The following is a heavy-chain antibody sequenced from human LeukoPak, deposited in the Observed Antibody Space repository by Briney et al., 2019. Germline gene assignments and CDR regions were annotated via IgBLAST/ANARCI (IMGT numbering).Heavy chain of an antibody. V-gene: IGHV1-2*02. J-gene: IGHJ4*02. CDR3: ARLPNPGDYFDY. D-gene: IGHD7-27*01. CDR2: INPNSGGT. Sequence: ASVKVSYKASGYTFTGYYMHWVRQAPGQGLEWMGWINPNSGGTNYAQKFQGRVTMTRDTSISTAYMELSRLRSDDTAVYYCARLPNPGDYFDYWGQGTLVTVSS. CDR1: GYTFTGYY.